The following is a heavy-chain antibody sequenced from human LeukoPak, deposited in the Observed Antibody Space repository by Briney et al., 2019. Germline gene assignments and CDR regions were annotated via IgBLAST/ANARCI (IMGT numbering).Heavy chain of an antibody. CDR2: IYYSGST. V-gene: IGHV4-59*08. J-gene: IGHJ4*02. CDR1: GGSISSYY. CDR3: ARHGRRWYYDYVWGSYRFDY. D-gene: IGHD3-16*02. Sequence: SETLSLTCTVSGGSISSYYWSWIRQPPGKGLEWIGYIYYSGSTNYNPSLKSRVTISVDTSKNQFSLKLSSVTAADTAVYYCARHGRRWYYDYVWGSYRFDYWGQGTLVTVSS.